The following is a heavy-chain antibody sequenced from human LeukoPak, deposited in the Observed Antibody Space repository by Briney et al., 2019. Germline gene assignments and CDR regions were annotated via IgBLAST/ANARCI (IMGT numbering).Heavy chain of an antibody. CDR3: ARDKTLAYCGGDCYPET. D-gene: IGHD2-21*01. Sequence: SETLSLTCTVSGDSISSGSYYWSWIRQPAGKGLEWIGRIYTSGSTDYNPSLKSRVTISVDTSKNQFSLMLSSVTAADTAVYYCARDKTLAYCGGDCYPETWGQGALVTVSS. CDR2: IYTSGST. J-gene: IGHJ5*02. CDR1: GDSISSGSYY. V-gene: IGHV4-61*02.